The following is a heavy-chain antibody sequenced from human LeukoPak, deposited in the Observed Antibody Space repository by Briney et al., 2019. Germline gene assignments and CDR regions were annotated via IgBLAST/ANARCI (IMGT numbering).Heavy chain of an antibody. J-gene: IGHJ5*02. Sequence: SETLSLTCTVSGGSISSSSYYWGWIRQPPGKGLEWIGEINHSGSTNYNPSLKSRVTISVDTSKNQFSLKLSSVTAADTAVYYCASYQVGATLNWFDPWGQGTLVTVSS. CDR2: INHSGST. D-gene: IGHD1-26*01. CDR1: GGSISSSSYY. CDR3: ASYQVGATLNWFDP. V-gene: IGHV4-39*07.